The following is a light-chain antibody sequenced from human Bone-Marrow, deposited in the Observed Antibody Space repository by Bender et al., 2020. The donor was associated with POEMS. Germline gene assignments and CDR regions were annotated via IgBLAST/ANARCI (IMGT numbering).Light chain of an antibody. Sequence: SSELPQPPSVSVSPGQTATITCSADALPKQFAHWYQQKPAHAPVLIIYKDTQRPSGVPERFSGSTSGTTVTLTISGVQAEDEADYYCQSTDNSGTYVLFGGGTKLTVL. CDR3: QSTDNSGTYVL. CDR1: ALPKQF. J-gene: IGLJ3*02. V-gene: IGLV3-25*03. CDR2: KDT.